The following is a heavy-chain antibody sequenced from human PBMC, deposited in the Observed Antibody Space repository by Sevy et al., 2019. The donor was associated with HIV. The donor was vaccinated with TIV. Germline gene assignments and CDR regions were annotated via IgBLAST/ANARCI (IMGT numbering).Heavy chain of an antibody. CDR1: GLTFSNYG. CDR2: ISYDGSNQ. J-gene: IGHJ6*02. D-gene: IGHD2-15*01. CDR3: AKGAVDCSDGTCYSAYYYSVMDV. Sequence: GGSLRLSCAASGLTFSNYGMHWVRQAPGKGLEWVALISYDGSNQYYADSVQGRFTISRDNSKNTLYLQMNSLRTEDTAVYYCAKGAVDCSDGTCYSAYYYSVMDVWGQGTTVTVSS. V-gene: IGHV3-30*18.